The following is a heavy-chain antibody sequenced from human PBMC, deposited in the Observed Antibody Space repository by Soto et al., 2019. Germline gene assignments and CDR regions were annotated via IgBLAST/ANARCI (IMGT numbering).Heavy chain of an antibody. Sequence: QVQLVQSGAEVRKPGASVRLSCETSGYNFNQYYIHWVRQAPGQGLEWMGIINLRGGTTAYAHKFRGRVTVFGDTYASMAYMRLSSLRAEQSAVYFCARGPDDSHVLPWDYWGQGTLVTVSS. D-gene: IGHD4-4*01. CDR1: GYNFNQYY. J-gene: IGHJ4*02. V-gene: IGHV1-46*02. CDR3: ARGPDDSHVLPWDY. CDR2: INLRGGTT.